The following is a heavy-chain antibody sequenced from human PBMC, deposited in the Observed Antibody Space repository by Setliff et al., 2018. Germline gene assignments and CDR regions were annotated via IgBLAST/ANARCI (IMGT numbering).Heavy chain of an antibody. J-gene: IGHJ5*02. D-gene: IGHD1-1*01. Sequence: SETLSLTCTVSGGSISTHYWSWIRQPPGKGLEWIGRIHPSGSTNYNPPLKSRVTISVDTSKNQFSLKVSSVTAADTAVYYCARTTGSTHNWLDPWGPGTLVTVSS. V-gene: IGHV4-4*08. CDR3: ARTTGSTHNWLDP. CDR1: GGSISTHY. CDR2: IHPSGST.